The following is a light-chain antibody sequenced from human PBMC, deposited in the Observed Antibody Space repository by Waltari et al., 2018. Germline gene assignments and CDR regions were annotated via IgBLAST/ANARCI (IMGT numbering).Light chain of an antibody. CDR2: DAS. CDR3: QQYYSTPT. CDR1: QGISNS. Sequence: DIQMTQSPSSLSASVGDRVTITCRASQGISNSLAWYQQKPGKAPKLLLYDASRLESGVPSRFSGSGSGTDYTLTISSLQPEDFATYYCQQYYSTPTFGQGTKLEI. J-gene: IGKJ2*01. V-gene: IGKV1-NL1*01.